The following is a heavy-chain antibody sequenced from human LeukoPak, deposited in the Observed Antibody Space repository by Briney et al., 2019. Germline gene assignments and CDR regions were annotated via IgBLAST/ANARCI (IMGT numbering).Heavy chain of an antibody. CDR2: IYYNGST. CDR3: ARFVLRFLEWYLDY. CDR1: GGSISSYY. D-gene: IGHD3-3*01. J-gene: IGHJ4*02. Sequence: SETLSLTCTVSGGSISSYYWSWIRQPPGKGLEWIGYIYYNGSTNYNPSLKSRVTISVDTSKNQFSLKLSSVTAADTAVYYCARFVLRFLEWYLDYWGQGTLVTVSS. V-gene: IGHV4-59*12.